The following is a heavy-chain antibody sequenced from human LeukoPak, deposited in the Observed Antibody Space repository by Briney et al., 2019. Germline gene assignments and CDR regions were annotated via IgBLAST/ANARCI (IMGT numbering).Heavy chain of an antibody. CDR2: INSDGSST. D-gene: IGHD6-19*01. CDR3: ARVSSGWYVSFYFDY. CDR1: GFTFSSYW. J-gene: IGHJ4*02. Sequence: GGSLRLSCAASGFTFSSYWMHWVRQAPGKGLVWVSRINSDGSSTSYADSVKGRFTISRHNSKNTLYLQMNSLRAEDTAVYYCARVSSGWYVSFYFDYWGQGTLVTVSS. V-gene: IGHV3-74*01.